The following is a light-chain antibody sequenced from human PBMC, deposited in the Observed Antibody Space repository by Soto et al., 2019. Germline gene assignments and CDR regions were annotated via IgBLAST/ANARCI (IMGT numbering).Light chain of an antibody. CDR3: QQRSNWPPV. V-gene: IGKV3-11*01. Sequence: EIVLRQSPATLSLSPGERATLSCRASQSVSSYLAWYQQKPGQAPRLLIYDAFNRATGIPARFSGSGSGTDFTLTISSLEPEDFAVHYCQQRSNWPPVFGPGTKVDIK. CDR1: QSVSSY. J-gene: IGKJ3*01. CDR2: DAF.